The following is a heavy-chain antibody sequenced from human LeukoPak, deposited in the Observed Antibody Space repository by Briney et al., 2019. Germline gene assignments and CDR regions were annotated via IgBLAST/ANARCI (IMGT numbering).Heavy chain of an antibody. CDR1: GFTFSSYG. J-gene: IGHJ4*02. CDR2: IWYDGSNK. V-gene: IGHV3-33*01. D-gene: IGHD6-19*01. CDR3: ARNNAWLGHAPNYFDY. Sequence: GGSLRLSCAASGFTFSSYGMHWVRQAPGKGLEWVAVIWYDGSNKYYADSVKGRFTISRDNSKNTLYLQMNSLRAEDTAVYYCARNNAWLGHAPNYFDYWGQGTLVTVSS.